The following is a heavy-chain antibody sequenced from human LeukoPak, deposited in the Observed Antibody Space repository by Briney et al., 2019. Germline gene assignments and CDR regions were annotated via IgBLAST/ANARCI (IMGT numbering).Heavy chain of an antibody. Sequence: GASVKVSCKASGYTFTGYYMHWVRQAPGQELEWMGWINPNSGGTNYAQKFQGRVTMTRDTSISTAYMELSRLRSDDTALYYCAMNTGYSSSWAFNYWGQGTLVTVSS. V-gene: IGHV1-2*02. CDR2: INPNSGGT. CDR1: GYTFTGYY. CDR3: AMNTGYSSSWAFNY. J-gene: IGHJ4*02. D-gene: IGHD6-13*01.